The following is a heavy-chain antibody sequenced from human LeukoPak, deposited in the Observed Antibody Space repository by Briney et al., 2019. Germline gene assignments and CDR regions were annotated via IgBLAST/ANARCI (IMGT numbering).Heavy chain of an antibody. V-gene: IGHV3-23*01. CDR3: AKDTLQVWLNYFDY. J-gene: IGHJ4*02. CDR1: GFTFSSYT. Sequence: GGSLRLSCAASGFTFSSYTMSWVRQAPGKGLEWVSIIISRDSSTYYADSVKGRFTISRDNSRNMLYLQMNSLRAEDTAVYYCAKDTLQVWLNYFDYWGQGTLVTVSS. CDR2: IISRDSST. D-gene: IGHD5-18*01.